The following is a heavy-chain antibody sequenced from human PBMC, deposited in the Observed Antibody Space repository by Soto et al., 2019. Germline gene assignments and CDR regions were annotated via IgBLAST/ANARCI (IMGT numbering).Heavy chain of an antibody. Sequence: SETLSLTCAVYGGSFIGYYWSWIRQPPGKGLEWIGEINHSGSTNYNPSLKSRVTISVDTSKNQFSLKLSSVTAADTAVYYCARDRYYDYYYGMDVWGQGTTVTVSS. J-gene: IGHJ6*02. CDR1: GGSFIGYY. CDR3: ARDRYYDYYYGMDV. V-gene: IGHV4-34*01. CDR2: INHSGST.